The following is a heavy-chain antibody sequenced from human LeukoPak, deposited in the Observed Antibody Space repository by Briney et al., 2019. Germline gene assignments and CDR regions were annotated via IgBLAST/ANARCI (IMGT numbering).Heavy chain of an antibody. V-gene: IGHV4-4*07. J-gene: IGHJ6*03. Sequence: SETLSLTCSVSGGSISSYYWSWIRQPAGKGLEFIGRIYSSGITNYNPSLESRVTMSVDTSKNQFSLKLRSVTAADTAIYYCARAGYHSYYYYMDVWGKGTTVTVSS. CDR3: ARAGYHSYYYYMDV. CDR1: GGSISSYY. CDR2: IYSSGIT. D-gene: IGHD5-12*01.